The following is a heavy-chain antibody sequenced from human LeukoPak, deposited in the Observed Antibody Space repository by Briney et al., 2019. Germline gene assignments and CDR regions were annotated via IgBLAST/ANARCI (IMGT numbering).Heavy chain of an antibody. J-gene: IGHJ4*02. CDR2: INHSGST. CDR1: GGSFSGYY. D-gene: IGHD2-15*01. CDR3: ARVVVAAQFDY. V-gene: IGHV4-34*01. Sequence: SETLSLTCAVYGGSFSGYYWSWIRQPPGKGLEWIGEINHSGSTNYNPSLKSRVTISVDTSKNLFSLKLSSVTAADTAVYYCARVVVAAQFDYWGQGTLVTVSS.